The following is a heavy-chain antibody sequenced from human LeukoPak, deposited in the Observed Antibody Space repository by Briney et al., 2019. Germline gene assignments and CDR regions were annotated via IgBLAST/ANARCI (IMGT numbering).Heavy chain of an antibody. V-gene: IGHV4-59*01. CDR3: ARVQYSYGSGFDY. CDR2: IYYSGST. Sequence: SEALSLTCTVSGGSISSYYWSWIRQPPGKGLEWIGYIYYSGSTNYNPSLKSRVTISVDTSKNQFSLKLSSVTAADTAVYCCARVQYSYGSGFDYWGQGTLVTVSS. D-gene: IGHD6-25*01. J-gene: IGHJ4*02. CDR1: GGSISSYY.